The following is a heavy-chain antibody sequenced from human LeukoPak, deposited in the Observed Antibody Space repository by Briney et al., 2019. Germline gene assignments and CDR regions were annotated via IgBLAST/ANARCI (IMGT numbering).Heavy chain of an antibody. J-gene: IGHJ4*01. CDR3: ATAPLGYCTHGVCYTNDL. CDR2: IIPKSATT. V-gene: IGHV1-69*13. CDR1: GGIFNSYA. Sequence: SVKVSCKASGGIFNSYAISWVRQAPGQGLEWMGAIIPKSATTNYAQRFQGRATFTADEGTTTAYMELGGLTSGDTAIYFCATAPLGYCTHGVCYTNDLWGQGTLITVSS. D-gene: IGHD2-8*01.